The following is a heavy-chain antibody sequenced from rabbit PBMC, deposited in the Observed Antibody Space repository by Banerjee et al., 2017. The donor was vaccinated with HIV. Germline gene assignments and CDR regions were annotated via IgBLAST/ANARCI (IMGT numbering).Heavy chain of an antibody. CDR3: ARDTGSSFSSYGMDL. CDR1: GFSFSNKAV. V-gene: IGHV1S45*01. CDR2: INAVTGKA. D-gene: IGHD8-1*01. Sequence: QEQLVESGGGLVQLEGSLTLTCTASGFSFSNKAVMCWVRQAPGKGLEWIACINAVTGKAVYANWAKGRFTFSKTSSTTVTLQVTSLTAADTATYFCARDTGSSFSSYGMDLWGQGTLVTVS. J-gene: IGHJ6*01.